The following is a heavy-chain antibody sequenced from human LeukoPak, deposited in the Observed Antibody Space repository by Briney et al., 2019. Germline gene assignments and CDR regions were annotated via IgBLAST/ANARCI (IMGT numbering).Heavy chain of an antibody. Sequence: GGSLRLSCAASGFTFSSYSMNWVRQAPGKGLEWVALISYDGNNQYYADSVKGRFTISRDNSKNTLYLQMNSLRAEDTAIYYCARDRGRDNWNDFDYWGQGTLVTVSS. CDR3: ARDRGRDNWNDFDY. CDR1: GFTFSSYS. CDR2: ISYDGNNQ. D-gene: IGHD1-20*01. J-gene: IGHJ4*02. V-gene: IGHV3-30*03.